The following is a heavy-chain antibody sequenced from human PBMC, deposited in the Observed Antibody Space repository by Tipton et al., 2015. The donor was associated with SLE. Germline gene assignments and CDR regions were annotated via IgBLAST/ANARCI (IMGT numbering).Heavy chain of an antibody. CDR1: GASLSTYF. V-gene: IGHV4-59*01. CDR2: IYYSGST. CDR3: ARFGVSYYYFYMDV. D-gene: IGHD3-10*01. J-gene: IGHJ6*03. Sequence: TLSLTCTVSGASLSTYFWSWIRQPPGKGLEWIGYIYYSGSTNYNPSLKSRVTMSVDTSKNQFSLRLTSVTAADTAVYYCARFGVSYYYFYMDVWGKGTTVAISS.